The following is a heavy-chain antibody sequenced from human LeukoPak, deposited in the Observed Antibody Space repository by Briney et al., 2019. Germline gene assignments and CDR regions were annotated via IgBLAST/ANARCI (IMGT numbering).Heavy chain of an antibody. J-gene: IGHJ4*02. CDR2: IWYDGSNK. CDR3: ARGAPFTAAGTFDY. Sequence: PGGSLRLSCAASGFTFSSYGMHWVRQAPGKGLEWVAVIWYDGSNKYYADSVKGRFTISRDNSKNTLYLQMNSLRAEDTAVYYCARGAPFTAAGTFDYWGQGTLVTVSS. V-gene: IGHV3-33*01. D-gene: IGHD6-13*01. CDR1: GFTFSSYG.